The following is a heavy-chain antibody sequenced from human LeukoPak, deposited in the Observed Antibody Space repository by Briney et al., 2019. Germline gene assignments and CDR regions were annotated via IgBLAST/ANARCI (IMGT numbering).Heavy chain of an antibody. Sequence: PSETLSLTCTVSGGSISSYYWSWIRQPPEKGLEWIGYIYYSGSTNNNPSLKRRVTISVDTSKNQFSLKLSSVTAADTAVYYCARDIAAAGTGDYWGQGTLITVSS. CDR1: GGSISSYY. J-gene: IGHJ4*02. V-gene: IGHV4-59*01. D-gene: IGHD6-13*01. CDR3: ARDIAAAGTGDY. CDR2: IYYSGST.